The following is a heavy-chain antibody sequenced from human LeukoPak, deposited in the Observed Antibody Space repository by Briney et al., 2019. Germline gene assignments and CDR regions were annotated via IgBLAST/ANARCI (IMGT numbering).Heavy chain of an antibody. D-gene: IGHD6-19*01. J-gene: IGHJ1*01. CDR2: IYTSWST. CDR1: VGSISTYY. CDR3: ARGPRIEVVGPRIRRDEYFLD. V-gene: IGHV4-4*07. Sequence: SETLALTCTVSVGSISTYYWSWIRQPAGKGLECIGRIYTSWSTNYNPSLKRRVTIAVDTSKNQFSLKLSSVTAADTAVDYCARGPRIEVVGPRIRRDEYFLDWGQGTLVTVSS.